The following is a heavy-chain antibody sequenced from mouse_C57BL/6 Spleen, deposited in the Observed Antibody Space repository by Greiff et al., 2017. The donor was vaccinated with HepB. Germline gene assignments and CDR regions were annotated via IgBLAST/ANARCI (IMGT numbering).Heavy chain of an antibody. CDR2: IYPGDGDT. V-gene: IGHV1-82*01. J-gene: IGHJ3*01. Sequence: VQLQQSGPELVKPGASVKISCKASGYAFSSSWMNWVKQRPGKGLEWIGRIYPGDGDTNYNGKFKGKATLTADKSSSTAYMQLSSLTSEHSAVYFCARAYASSYGFAYWGQGTLVTVSA. CDR1: GYAFSSSW. CDR3: ARAYASSYGFAY. D-gene: IGHD1-1*01.